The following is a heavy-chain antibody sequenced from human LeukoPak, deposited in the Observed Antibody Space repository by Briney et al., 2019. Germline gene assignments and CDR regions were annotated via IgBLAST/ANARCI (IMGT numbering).Heavy chain of an antibody. J-gene: IGHJ4*02. CDR3: AKDLSSLLWFGEF. V-gene: IGHV3-23*01. CDR1: GFTFSSYG. Sequence: GGTLRLSCAASGFTFSSYGMSWVRQAPGKGLEWVSAISGSGGSTYYADSVKGRFTISRDNSKNTLYLQMNSLRAEDTAVYYCAKDLSSLLWFGEFWGQGTLVTVSS. D-gene: IGHD3-10*01. CDR2: ISGSGGST.